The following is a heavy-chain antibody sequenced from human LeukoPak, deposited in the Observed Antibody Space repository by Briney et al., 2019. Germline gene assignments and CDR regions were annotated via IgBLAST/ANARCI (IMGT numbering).Heavy chain of an antibody. D-gene: IGHD2-2*01. CDR1: GGTFSSYA. J-gene: IGHJ5*02. CDR3: ARDLGYCSSTSCYGDSDWFDP. Sequence: SVKVSCKASGGTFSSYAISWVRQAPGQGLEWMGGIIPIFGTANYAQKFQGSVTITADESTSTAYMELSSLRSEDTAVYYCARDLGYCSSTSCYGDSDWFDPWGQGTLVTVSS. V-gene: IGHV1-69*13. CDR2: IIPIFGTA.